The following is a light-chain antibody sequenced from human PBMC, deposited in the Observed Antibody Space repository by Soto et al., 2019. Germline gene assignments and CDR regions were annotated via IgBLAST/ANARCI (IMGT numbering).Light chain of an antibody. V-gene: IGKV3-15*01. CDR2: YAS. CDR3: QQDFNYPIT. CDR1: QTVSST. J-gene: IGKJ5*01. Sequence: EIVITQAPATLSVSPGERATLSCRVSQTVSSTLAWYQQKPGQPPRLLIYYASTRAAGIPAGFSGSGSGTEFTLTISSLESEDFAVYYCQQDFNYPITFGQGTRLEI.